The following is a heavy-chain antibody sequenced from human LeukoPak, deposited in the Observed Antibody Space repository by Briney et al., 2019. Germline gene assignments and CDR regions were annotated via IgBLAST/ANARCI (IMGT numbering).Heavy chain of an antibody. J-gene: IGHJ4*02. Sequence: GGSLRLSCAASGFSFNNFAMHWVRQAPGKGLEWVAHISYDGSSKYNEDSVKGRFTISRDDSKNTLYLQMNSLRAEDTAVYYCAPLSSWYRIGDYYFDYWGQGTLVTVSS. D-gene: IGHD6-13*01. CDR3: APLSSWYRIGDYYFDY. CDR2: ISYDGSSK. V-gene: IGHV3-30*04. CDR1: GFSFNNFA.